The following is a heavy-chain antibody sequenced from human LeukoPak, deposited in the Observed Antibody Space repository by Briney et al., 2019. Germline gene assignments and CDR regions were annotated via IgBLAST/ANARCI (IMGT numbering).Heavy chain of an antibody. J-gene: IGHJ4*02. V-gene: IGHV4-59*08. CDR1: GGSISSYY. CDR2: ILNIGST. Sequence: PSETLSLTRTVSGGSISSYYWSWIRQPPGQGLEWIGYILNIGSTNYNPSLKSRVTISLDTSKNQFSLKLSSVTAADTAVYYCARHVTVASRGFDYWGQGTLVTVSS. CDR3: ARHVTVASRGFDY. D-gene: IGHD5-12*01.